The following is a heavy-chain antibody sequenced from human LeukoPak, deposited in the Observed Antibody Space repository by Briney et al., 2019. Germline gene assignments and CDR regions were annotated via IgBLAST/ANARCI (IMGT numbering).Heavy chain of an antibody. CDR2: INHSGST. CDR3: ARVRYGDADY. J-gene: IGHJ4*02. V-gene: IGHV4-34*01. Sequence: SETLSLTCAVYGGSFSGYYWSWIRQPPGKGLEWIGEINHSGSTNYNPSLKSRVTISVDTSKNQFSLKLSSVTAADTAVYYCARVRYGDADYWGQGTLVTVSS. CDR1: GGSFSGYY. D-gene: IGHD4-17*01.